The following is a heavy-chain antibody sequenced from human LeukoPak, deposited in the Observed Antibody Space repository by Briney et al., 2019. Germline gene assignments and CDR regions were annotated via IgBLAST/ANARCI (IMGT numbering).Heavy chain of an antibody. CDR3: ARDKPVYGFDI. CDR1: GGSISSGDYY. Sequence: SQTLSLTCTVSGGSISSGDYYWSWIRQPPGKGLEWIAYIYYSGSTYDNRSLESRITISVDTAKNQFSLKLSSATAADTAVYYCARDKPVYGFDIWGQGTMVTVSS. J-gene: IGHJ3*02. CDR2: IYYSGST. V-gene: IGHV4-30-4*08.